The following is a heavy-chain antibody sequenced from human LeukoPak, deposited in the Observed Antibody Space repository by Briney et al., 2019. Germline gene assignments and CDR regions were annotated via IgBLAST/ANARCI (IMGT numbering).Heavy chain of an antibody. Sequence: SETLSLTCTVSGGSIRSYYWNWIRQFPGKTLEWIGYIYYSGSTNYNPSLKSRVTISVDTSKSQFSLKLSSVTAADTAVYYCARDEGGQLNYFDYWGQGTLVTVSS. J-gene: IGHJ4*02. V-gene: IGHV4-59*01. CDR3: ARDEGGQLNYFDY. CDR1: GGSIRSYY. CDR2: IYYSGST. D-gene: IGHD2-2*01.